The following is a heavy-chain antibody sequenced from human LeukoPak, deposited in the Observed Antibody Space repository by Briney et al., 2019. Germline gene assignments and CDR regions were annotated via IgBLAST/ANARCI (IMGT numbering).Heavy chain of an antibody. J-gene: IGHJ6*03. V-gene: IGHV3-30*18. D-gene: IGHD4-11*01. CDR1: GFTFSGYA. CDR3: AKDPTTGVGYYYYMDV. CDR2: ISYDGSNK. Sequence: GGSLRLSCTASGFTFSGYAMHWVRQAPGKGLEWVAVISYDGSNKYYADSVKGRFTISRDNSKNTLYLQMNSLRAEDTAVYYCAKDPTTGVGYYYYMDVWGKGTTVTVSS.